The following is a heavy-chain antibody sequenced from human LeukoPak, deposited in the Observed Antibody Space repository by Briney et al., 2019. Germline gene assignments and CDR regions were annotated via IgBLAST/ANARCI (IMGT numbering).Heavy chain of an antibody. Sequence: GGSLRLSCAASGFTFSSYWMHWVRQAPGKGLVWVSRINSDGSSTSYADSVKGRFTISRDNAKNTLYLQMNSLRAEDTAVYYCASSVAGTFSWFDPWGQGTLVTVSS. CDR1: GFTFSSYW. J-gene: IGHJ5*02. V-gene: IGHV3-74*01. CDR3: ASSVAGTFSWFDP. D-gene: IGHD6-19*01. CDR2: INSDGSST.